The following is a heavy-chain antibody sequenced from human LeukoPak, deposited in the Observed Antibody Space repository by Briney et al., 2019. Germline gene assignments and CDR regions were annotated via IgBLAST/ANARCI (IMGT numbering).Heavy chain of an antibody. CDR1: GFTFDDYA. CDR2: ISWNSGSI. V-gene: IGHV3-9*01. J-gene: IGHJ4*02. D-gene: IGHD5-18*01. CDR3: AKDQSSGYSYGGSDY. Sequence: GRSLRLSCAASGFTFDDYAMHWVRQAPGKGLEWVSGISWNSGSIGYADSVKGRFTISRDNAKNSLYLQMNSLRAEDTALYYCAKDQSSGYSYGGSDYWGQGTLVTVSS.